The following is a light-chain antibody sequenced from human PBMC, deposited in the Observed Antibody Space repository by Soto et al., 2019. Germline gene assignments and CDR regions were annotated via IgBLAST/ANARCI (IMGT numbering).Light chain of an antibody. CDR1: SSDVGAYNY. J-gene: IGLJ3*02. CDR2: DVS. V-gene: IGLV2-14*03. Sequence: QSVLTQPASVSGSPGQSITISCTGTSSDVGAYNYVSWYQQHPGKAPKLIIYDVSNRPSGVSNRFSGSKSGNTASLTISGLPAEDEADYYCSSYTSSSSWVFGGGTKLTVL. CDR3: SSYTSSSSWV.